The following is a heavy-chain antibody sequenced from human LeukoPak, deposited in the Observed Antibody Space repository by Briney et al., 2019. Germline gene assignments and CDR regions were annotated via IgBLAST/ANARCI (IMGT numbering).Heavy chain of an antibody. CDR2: IRYDGSNK. J-gene: IGHJ4*02. Sequence: GGSLRLSCAASGFTFSSYGMHWVRQAPGKGLEWVAFIRYDGSNKYYADSVKGRFTISRDNSKNTLYLQMSSLRAEDTAVYYCAKDSCQSSTSCYLFDYWGQGTLVTVSS. V-gene: IGHV3-30*02. D-gene: IGHD2-2*01. CDR1: GFTFSSYG. CDR3: AKDSCQSSTSCYLFDY.